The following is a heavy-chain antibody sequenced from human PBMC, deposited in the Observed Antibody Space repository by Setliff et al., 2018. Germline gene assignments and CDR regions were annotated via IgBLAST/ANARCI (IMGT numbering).Heavy chain of an antibody. CDR1: GYSFTSYG. J-gene: IGHJ4*02. CDR2: ISAYTGNT. CDR3: SRLVRYCTRTSCQRLSGGEF. Sequence: ASVKVSCKASGYSFTSYGISWVRQAPGQGLEWMGWISAYTGNTYYTPKLHSRVTLTTDTSTSTAYMELRGLGSDDTAVYYCSRLVRYCTRTSCQRLSGGEFWGQGTLVTVSS. V-gene: IGHV1-18*01. D-gene: IGHD2-8*01.